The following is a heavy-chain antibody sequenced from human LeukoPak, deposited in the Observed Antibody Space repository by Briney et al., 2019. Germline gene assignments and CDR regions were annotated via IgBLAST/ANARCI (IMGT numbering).Heavy chain of an antibody. CDR1: GFALSSSW. CDR2: IKQDGSET. J-gene: IGHJ6*03. CDR3: ARRAPGYCITTSCLDTYYYYYYMDV. Sequence: GGSLRLSCAASGFALSSSWLSWVRQAPGKGLEWVANIKQDGSETYYVDSLKGRFTVSRDNAKNSVYLQMNNLRAEDTAVYYCARRAPGYCITTSCLDTYYYYYYMDVWGKGTTVTVSS. D-gene: IGHD2-2*01. V-gene: IGHV3-7*01.